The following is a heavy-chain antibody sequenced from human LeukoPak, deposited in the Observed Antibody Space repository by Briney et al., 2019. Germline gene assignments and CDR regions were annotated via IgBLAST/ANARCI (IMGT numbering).Heavy chain of an antibody. CDR2: ISYDGGYK. D-gene: IGHD3-3*01. Sequence: SLSLCRASAGITIRSYSMHLGRQAPGKGQGLVAIISYDGGYKYYADSVKGRFTISRDNSKNTLWLQMNSLRAEDTAVYYCARDRTYYDFWSGPPYDYWGQGTLVTVSS. CDR3: ARDRTYYDFWSGPPYDY. CDR1: GITIRSYS. J-gene: IGHJ4*02. V-gene: IGHV3-33*05.